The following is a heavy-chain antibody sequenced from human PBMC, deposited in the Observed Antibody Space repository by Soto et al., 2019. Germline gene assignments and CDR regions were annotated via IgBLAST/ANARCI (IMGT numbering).Heavy chain of an antibody. CDR3: ARTYWSGWGRRLFDS. J-gene: IGHJ4*02. CDR2: TYYRSRWYN. V-gene: IGHV6-1*01. CDR1: GDSVSSNSAA. D-gene: IGHD3-3*01. Sequence: HSQTLSLTCAISGDSVSSNSAAWNWIRQSPSRGLEWLGRTYYRSRWYNDYAVSVKSRITVNPDTSKNQFSLRLSSVTAADTAVYYCARTYWSGWGRRLFDSWGQGALVTVSS.